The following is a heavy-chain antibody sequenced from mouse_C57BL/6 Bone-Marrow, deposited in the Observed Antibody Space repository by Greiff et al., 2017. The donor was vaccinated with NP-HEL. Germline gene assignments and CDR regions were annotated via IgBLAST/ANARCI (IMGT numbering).Heavy chain of an antibody. D-gene: IGHD1-1*01. J-gene: IGHJ1*03. CDR1: GYTFTDYN. CDR2: INPNNGGT. Sequence: VQLQQSGPELVKPGASVKIPCKASGYTFTDYNMDWVKQSHGKSLEWIGDINPNNGGTIYNQKFKGKATLTVDKSSSTAYRELRSLTSEDTAVYYCARGNYGSTWYFDVWGTGTTVTVSS. CDR3: ARGNYGSTWYFDV. V-gene: IGHV1-18*01.